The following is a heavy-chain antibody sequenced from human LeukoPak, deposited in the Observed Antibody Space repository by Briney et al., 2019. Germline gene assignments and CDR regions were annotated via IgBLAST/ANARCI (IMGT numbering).Heavy chain of an antibody. V-gene: IGHV4-34*01. CDR1: GGSISSYY. CDR3: ARHRSWRHSSGWYSQVSPDFDY. J-gene: IGHJ4*02. Sequence: SETLSLTCTVSGGSISSYYWSWIRQPPGKGLEWIGEINHSGSTNYNPSLKSRVTISVDTSKNQFSLKLSSVTAADTAVYYCARHRSWRHSSGWYSQVSPDFDYWGQGTLVTVSS. CDR2: INHSGST. D-gene: IGHD6-19*01.